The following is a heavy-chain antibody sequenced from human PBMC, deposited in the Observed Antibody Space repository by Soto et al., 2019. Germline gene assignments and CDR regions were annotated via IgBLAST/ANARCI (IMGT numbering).Heavy chain of an antibody. CDR3: ARGGRYYDFWSGVKGVDY. CDR2: ISSSSSYI. Sequence: GGSLRLSCAASGFTFSSYSMNWVRQAPGKGLEWVSSISSSSSYIYYADSVKGRFTISRDNAKNSLYLQMNSLRAEDTAVYYCARGGRYYDFWSGVKGVDYWGQGTLVTVSS. CDR1: GFTFSSYS. J-gene: IGHJ4*02. V-gene: IGHV3-21*01. D-gene: IGHD3-3*01.